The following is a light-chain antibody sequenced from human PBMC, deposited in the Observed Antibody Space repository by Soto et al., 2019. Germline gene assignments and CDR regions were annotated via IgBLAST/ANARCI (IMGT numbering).Light chain of an antibody. J-gene: IGKJ1*01. CDR3: QQYSNSGT. CDR1: QSISNNY. CDR2: AAS. Sequence: EILFTQSPGTLSLSPGERATLSCRASQSISNNYFAWYQQKPGAAPSLIIYAASKKATGLPGRRGGGAAAKVFTLTSRMLEHEDLAVYYYQQYSNSGTFGQGTKVDIK. V-gene: IGKV3-20*01.